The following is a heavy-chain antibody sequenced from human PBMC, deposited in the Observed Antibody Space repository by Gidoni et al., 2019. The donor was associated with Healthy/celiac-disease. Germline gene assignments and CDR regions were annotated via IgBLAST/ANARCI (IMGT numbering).Heavy chain of an antibody. CDR3: ARDLQVVWGAFDI. Sequence: QVQLVEYEGGVVQPGRSLRRACAAYGFTFSSYAMHWVRQAPGKGLEWVAVISYDGSNKYYADSVKGRFTISRDNSKNTLYLQMNSLRAEDTAVYYCARDLQVVWGAFDIWGQGTMVTVSS. V-gene: IGHV3-30-3*01. J-gene: IGHJ3*02. D-gene: IGHD3-22*01. CDR1: GFTFSSYA. CDR2: ISYDGSNK.